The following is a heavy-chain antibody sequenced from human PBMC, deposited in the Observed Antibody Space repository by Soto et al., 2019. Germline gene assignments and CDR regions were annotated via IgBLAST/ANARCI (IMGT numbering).Heavy chain of an antibody. CDR2: IYDNDST. J-gene: IGHJ4*02. Sequence: SETLSLTCTVSGGSISSGGYYLSWIRQHPGKGLEWIGYIYDNDSTYYNPSLKSRVTMSVDVSRYQFSLKLSSVTAGGRAVCYWTRILMAATEMEVDYWGQGTLVTVSS. CDR3: TRILMAATEMEVDY. V-gene: IGHV4-31*03. D-gene: IGHD3-10*01. CDR1: GGSISSGGYY.